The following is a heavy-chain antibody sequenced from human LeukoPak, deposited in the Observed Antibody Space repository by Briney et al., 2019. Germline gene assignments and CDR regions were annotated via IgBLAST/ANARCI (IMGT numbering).Heavy chain of an antibody. J-gene: IGHJ2*01. CDR2: ISGRGGST. V-gene: IGHV3-23*01. CDR3: AKGVATTNYWYFDL. D-gene: IGHD5-12*01. CDR1: GFIFSSYA. Sequence: GGSLRLSCAASGFIFSSYAMSWVRQAPGKGLDWVSGISGRGGSTHYADSVKGRFTVSRDNSNNTLYLQMNSLRADDTAVYYCAKGVATTNYWYFDLWGRGTLVPVSS.